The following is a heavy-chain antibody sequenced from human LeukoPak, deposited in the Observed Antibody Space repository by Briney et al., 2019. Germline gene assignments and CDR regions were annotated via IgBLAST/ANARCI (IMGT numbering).Heavy chain of an antibody. Sequence: ASVKVSCKASGYTFTSYGISWVRQAPGQGLEWMGWVSAYNGNTNYAQKLQGRVTMTTDTSTSTAYMELRSLRSDDTAVYYCARGALGDMVRGVIQGGYFDYWGQGTLVTVSS. CDR3: ARGALGDMVRGVIQGGYFDY. D-gene: IGHD3-10*01. CDR2: VSAYNGNT. CDR1: GYTFTSYG. J-gene: IGHJ4*02. V-gene: IGHV1-18*01.